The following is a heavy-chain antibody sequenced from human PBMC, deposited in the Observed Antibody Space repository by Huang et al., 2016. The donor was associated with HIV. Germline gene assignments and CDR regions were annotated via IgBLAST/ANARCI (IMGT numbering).Heavy chain of an antibody. CDR2: ISAHNGDT. D-gene: IGHD4-17*01. J-gene: IGHJ4*02. Sequence: VQLVQSGPDVWKPGASLKISCRASGYDFSAQGLTWVRQAPGQGREWRGWISAHNGDTLYAQKVQSRMSLTANVSTNTGYLELWGLRYDDMALYYCARDSAITVTAYSDYWGPGTLVTVSS. CDR1: GYDFSAQG. V-gene: IGHV1-18*03. CDR3: ARDSAITVTAYSDY.